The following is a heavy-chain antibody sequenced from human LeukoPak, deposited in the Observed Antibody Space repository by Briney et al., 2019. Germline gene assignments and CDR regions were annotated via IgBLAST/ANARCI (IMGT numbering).Heavy chain of an antibody. CDR2: IYYSGST. Sequence: SQTLSLTCTVSGGSISSYYWSWIRQPPGKGLEWIGYIYYSGSTNYNPSLKSRVTISVDTSKNQFSLKLSSVTAADTAVYYCAREGHSSSWYRGAFDIWGQGTMVTVSS. CDR1: GGSISSYY. J-gene: IGHJ3*02. D-gene: IGHD6-13*01. CDR3: AREGHSSSWYRGAFDI. V-gene: IGHV4-59*01.